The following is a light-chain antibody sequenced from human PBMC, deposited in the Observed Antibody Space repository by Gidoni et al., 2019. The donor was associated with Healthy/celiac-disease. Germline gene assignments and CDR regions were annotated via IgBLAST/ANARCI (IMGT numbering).Light chain of an antibody. J-gene: IGKJ2*01. V-gene: IGKV3-15*01. CDR2: GAS. CDR3: QQYNNWPRGYT. Sequence: EIVMTQSPATLSVSPGERATLSCRASQSVSSNSAWYQQKPGQAPRLLIYGASTRATGIPARFSGSGSGTEFTLTISSLQSEDFAVYYCQQYNNWPRGYTFGQGTKLEIK. CDR1: QSVSSN.